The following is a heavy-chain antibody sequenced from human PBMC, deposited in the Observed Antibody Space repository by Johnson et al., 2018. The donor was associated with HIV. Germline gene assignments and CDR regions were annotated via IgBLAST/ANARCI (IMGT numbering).Heavy chain of an antibody. CDR2: ISSSGSTI. V-gene: IGHV3-11*04. CDR1: GFTFSDYY. J-gene: IGHJ3*02. CDR3: ALTSYYDSRGAFDI. Sequence: QVQLVESGGGLVKPGGSLRLSCAASGFTFSDYYMSWIRQAPGKGLEGVSYISSSGSTIYYADSVKGRFTISRDNAKNSLYLQMNSRRAEDTAVYYCALTSYYDSRGAFDIWGQGTMVTVSS. D-gene: IGHD3-22*01.